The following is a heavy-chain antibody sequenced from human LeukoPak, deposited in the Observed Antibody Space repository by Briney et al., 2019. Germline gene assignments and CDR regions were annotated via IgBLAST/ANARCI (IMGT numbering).Heavy chain of an antibody. D-gene: IGHD5-12*01. CDR2: ISGSGAKT. J-gene: IGHJ4*02. Sequence: GGSLRLSCAAPGFTFSSYGLSWVRQAPGKGLEWVSAISGSGAKTYYADSVKGRFTISRDNSKNTLYLQMNSLRVDDTAVYYCAKDAGAYDFDYWGQGTLVTVSS. V-gene: IGHV3-23*01. CDR1: GFTFSSYG. CDR3: AKDAGAYDFDY.